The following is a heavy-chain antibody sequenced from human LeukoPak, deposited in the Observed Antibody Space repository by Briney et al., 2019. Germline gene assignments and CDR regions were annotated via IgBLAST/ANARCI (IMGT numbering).Heavy chain of an antibody. J-gene: IGHJ4*02. CDR3: AKGAGGWDYFDY. D-gene: IGHD3-16*01. CDR2: IKQDGSEK. Sequence: GGSLRLSCAASGFTFSSYWMSWVRQAPGKGLEWVANIKQDGSEKNYVDSVKGRFTISRDNAKNSLYLQMNSLRAEDTAVYYCAKGAGGWDYFDYWGQGTLVTVSS. V-gene: IGHV3-7*03. CDR1: GFTFSSYW.